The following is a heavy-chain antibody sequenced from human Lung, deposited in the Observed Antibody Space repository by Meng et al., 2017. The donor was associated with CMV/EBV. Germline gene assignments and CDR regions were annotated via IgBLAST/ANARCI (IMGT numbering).Heavy chain of an antibody. D-gene: IGHD3-10*01. CDR1: GLTFRDHY. CDR2: ISVSSTVM. V-gene: IGHV3-11*01. CDR3: ARRRGRGRGIISMGMDV. Sequence: GGSLRLSCAASGLTFRDHYMGWIRQAPGKGLEWVSYISVSSTVMYYADSVKGRFTISRGDAMSSLYLQMDSLRAEDSALYYCARRRGRGRGIISMGMDVWGQGXTVTVSS. J-gene: IGHJ6*02.